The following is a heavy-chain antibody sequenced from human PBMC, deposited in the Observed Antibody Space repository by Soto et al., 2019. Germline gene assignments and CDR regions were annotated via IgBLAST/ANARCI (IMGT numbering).Heavy chain of an antibody. CDR2: ISESGGST. J-gene: IGHJ4*02. CDR3: AKRSPYSSGWYSPIFDY. Sequence: GSLRLSCAASGFSFIDYAMSWFRHSALKWLEWVSVISESGGSTHYADSVRGRFTVSRDNSKNSLSLRMNSLRDEDTAVYFCAKRSPYSSGWYSPIFDYWGQGALVTVSS. D-gene: IGHD6-13*01. V-gene: IGHV3-23*01. CDR1: GFSFIDYA.